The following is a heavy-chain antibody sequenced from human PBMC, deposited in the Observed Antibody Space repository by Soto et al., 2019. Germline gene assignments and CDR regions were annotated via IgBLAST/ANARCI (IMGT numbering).Heavy chain of an antibody. Sequence: QVHLQEWGPGLLKPSETLSLTCGVSGGSFSVYFSFWIRQPPGKGLEGIGQISYFGTTIYNASLEGRVSMSRDTSKNQFSLTLTSVTAADTAVYFCARCKKWDSSIAPDHWGQGILVSVSS. J-gene: IGHJ4*02. CDR2: ISYFGTT. CDR1: GGSFSVYF. CDR3: ARCKKWDSSIAPDH. V-gene: IGHV4-34*10. D-gene: IGHD6-6*01.